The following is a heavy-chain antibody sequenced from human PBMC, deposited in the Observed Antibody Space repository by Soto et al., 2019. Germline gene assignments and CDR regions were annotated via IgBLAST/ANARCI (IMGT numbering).Heavy chain of an antibody. CDR2: ISYDGSNK. V-gene: IGHV3-30*18. CDR3: AKLGGSSYHPSLDY. Sequence: GESLKISCAASGFTFSSYGMHWVRQAPGKGLEWVAVISYDGSNKYYADSVKGRFTISRDNSKNTLYLQMNSLRAEDTAVYYCAKLGGSSYHPSLDYWGQGTLVTVSS. D-gene: IGHD6-13*01. CDR1: GFTFSSYG. J-gene: IGHJ4*02.